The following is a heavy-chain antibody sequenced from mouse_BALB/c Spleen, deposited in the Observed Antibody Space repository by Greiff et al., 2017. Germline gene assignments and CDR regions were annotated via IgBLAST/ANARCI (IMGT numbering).Heavy chain of an antibody. CDR2: ISDGGSYT. CDR1: GFTFSDYY. J-gene: IGHJ4*01. CDR3: ARDDYGAMDY. Sequence: EVHLVESGGGLVKPGGSLKLSCAASGFTFSDYYMYWVRQTPEKRLEWVATISDGGSYTYYPDSVKGRFTISRDNAKNNLYLQMSSLKSEDTAMYYCARDDYGAMDYWGQGTSVTVSS. V-gene: IGHV5-4*02.